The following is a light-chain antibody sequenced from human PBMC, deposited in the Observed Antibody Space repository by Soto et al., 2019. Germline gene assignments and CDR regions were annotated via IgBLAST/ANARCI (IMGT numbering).Light chain of an antibody. Sequence: QSALTQPRSVSGSPGQSVTISCTGTSNDVGGYNYVSWYQQHPGKAPKLMICDVTKRPSGVPDRFSGSKSGNTASLTISGLQAEDEADYYCCSYVGSDTSYVFGPGTKVTVL. CDR2: DVT. V-gene: IGLV2-11*01. CDR1: SNDVGGYNY. CDR3: CSYVGSDTSYV. J-gene: IGLJ1*01.